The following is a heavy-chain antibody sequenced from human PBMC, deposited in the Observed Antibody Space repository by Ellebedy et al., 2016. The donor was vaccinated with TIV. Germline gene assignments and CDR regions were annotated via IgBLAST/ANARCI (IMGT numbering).Heavy chain of an antibody. CDR1: GFTFSNYW. V-gene: IGHV3-74*03. CDR2: INSDGSDT. D-gene: IGHD3-22*01. Sequence: HTGGSLRLSXAASGFTFSNYWMHWVRQAPGKGLVWLSRINSDGSDTTYADSVEGRFTVSRDNAKNTVYLQMNNLRAEDTAVYYCANDRGFDSSAYYWFWWFDPWGQGTLVTVSS. CDR3: ANDRGFDSSAYYWFWWFDP. J-gene: IGHJ5*02.